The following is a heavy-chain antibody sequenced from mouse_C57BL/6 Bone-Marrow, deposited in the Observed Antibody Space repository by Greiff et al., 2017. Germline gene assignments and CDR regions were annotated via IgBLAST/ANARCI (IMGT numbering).Heavy chain of an antibody. CDR2: IDPENGGT. J-gene: IGHJ2*01. V-gene: IGHV1-15*01. D-gene: IGHD1-1*01. CDR3: TRGGVTVVFGY. Sequence: QVQLQQSGAELVRPGASVTLSCKASGYTFTDYEMHWVKQTPVHGLEWIGAIDPENGGTAYNQKFKGKAILTADKSSSTAYMELRRLASGDSAGYYWTRGGVTVVFGYWGQGTTRTVPS. CDR1: GYTFTDYE.